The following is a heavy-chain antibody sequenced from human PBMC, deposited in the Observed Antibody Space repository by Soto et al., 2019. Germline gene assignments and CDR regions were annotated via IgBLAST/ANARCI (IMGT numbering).Heavy chain of an antibody. V-gene: IGHV1-8*01. D-gene: IGHD6-13*01. CDR3: ARGRGELVEIRANWFDP. J-gene: IGHJ5*02. CDR2: MNPNSGNT. CDR1: GYTFTSYV. Sequence: QVQLVQSGAEVKKPGASVKVSCKASGYTFTSYVINWVRQATGQGLEWMGWMNPNSGNTGYAQKFQGRVTMTRNTSISTAYMELSSLRSEDTAVYYCARGRGELVEIRANWFDPWGQGTLVTVSS.